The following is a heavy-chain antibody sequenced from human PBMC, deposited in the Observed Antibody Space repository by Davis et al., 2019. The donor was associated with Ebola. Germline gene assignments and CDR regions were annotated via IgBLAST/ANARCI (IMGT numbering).Heavy chain of an antibody. CDR3: ARASGLLYFDY. Sequence: ASVKVSCKASGYTFTGYYMHWVRQAPGQGLEWMGWINPNSGGTNYAQKFQGRVTMTRDTSTSTVYMELSSLRSEDTAVYYCARASGLLYFDYWGQGTLVTVSS. J-gene: IGHJ4*02. CDR2: INPNSGGT. V-gene: IGHV1-2*02. D-gene: IGHD2-15*01. CDR1: GYTFTGYY.